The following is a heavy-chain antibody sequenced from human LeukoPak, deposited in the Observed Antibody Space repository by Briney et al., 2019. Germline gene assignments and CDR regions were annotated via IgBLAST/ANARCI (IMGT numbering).Heavy chain of an antibody. CDR3: ARDSGFWSGYYPSLFDY. CDR1: GFTFSSYT. J-gene: IGHJ4*02. D-gene: IGHD3-3*01. V-gene: IGHV3-48*01. CDR2: IGSSFSTT. Sequence: GSLRLSCAASGFTFSSYTMNWVRQTPGKGLEWVSYIGSSFSTTYYADSVKGRFTISRDNAKNSLFLQMNSLRAEDTAVYYCARDSGFWSGYYPSLFDYWGQGTLVTVSS.